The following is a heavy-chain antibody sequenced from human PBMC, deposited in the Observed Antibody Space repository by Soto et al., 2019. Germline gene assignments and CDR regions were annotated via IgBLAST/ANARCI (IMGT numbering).Heavy chain of an antibody. CDR2: IWYDGSNK. J-gene: IGHJ2*01. D-gene: IGHD4-17*01. V-gene: IGHV3-33*01. CDR3: ARDGMTTVTTYGSYWYFDL. Sequence: QVQLVESGGGVVQPGRSLRLSCAASGFTFGSYGMHWVRQAPGKGLEWVAVIWYDGSNKYYADSVKGRFTISRDNSKNTLYLQMNSLRAEDTAVYYCARDGMTTVTTYGSYWYFDLWGRGTLVTVSS. CDR1: GFTFGSYG.